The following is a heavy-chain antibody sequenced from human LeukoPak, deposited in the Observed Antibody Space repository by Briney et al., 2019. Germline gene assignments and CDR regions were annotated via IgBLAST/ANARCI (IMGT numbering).Heavy chain of an antibody. V-gene: IGHV5-51*01. CDR2: IYPGDSDT. Sequence: PGESLKISCKGSGYSFTSYWIGWVRQMPGKGLEWMGIIYPGDSDTRYSPSFQGQVTISADKSISTVYLQWSSLKASDTAMYYCAMDSRSSVFYFDYWGQGTLVTVSS. CDR1: GYSFTSYW. CDR3: AMDSRSSVFYFDY. D-gene: IGHD6-6*01. J-gene: IGHJ4*02.